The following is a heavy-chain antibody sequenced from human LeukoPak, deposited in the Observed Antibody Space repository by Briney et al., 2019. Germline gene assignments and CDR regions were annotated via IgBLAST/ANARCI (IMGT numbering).Heavy chain of an antibody. CDR2: IYYSGST. D-gene: IGHD3-10*01. CDR1: GGSMSSYY. CDR3: ARGSVLLWFGESHAFDI. Sequence: SSETLSLTCNVSGGSMSSYYWSWIRQPPGKGLEWIGYIYYSGSTKYNPSLKSRVTISVDTSKNQFSLKLSSVTAADTAVYYCARGSVLLWFGESHAFDIWGQGTMVTVSS. J-gene: IGHJ3*02. V-gene: IGHV4-59*12.